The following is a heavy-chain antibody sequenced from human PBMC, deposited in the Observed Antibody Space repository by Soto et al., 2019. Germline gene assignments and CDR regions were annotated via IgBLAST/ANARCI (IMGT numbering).Heavy chain of an antibody. Sequence: EVQLVESGGGLVQPGGSLRLSCAASGFTFSSYWMSWVRQAPGKGLEWVANIKQDGSEKYYVDSVKGRFTISRDNAKNSLYLQMNSLRAEDTAVYYCAREVIILRPPSVTPYYYGMDVWGQGTTVTVSS. CDR2: IKQDGSEK. CDR3: AREVIILRPPSVTPYYYGMDV. D-gene: IGHD4-4*01. J-gene: IGHJ6*02. V-gene: IGHV3-7*03. CDR1: GFTFSSYW.